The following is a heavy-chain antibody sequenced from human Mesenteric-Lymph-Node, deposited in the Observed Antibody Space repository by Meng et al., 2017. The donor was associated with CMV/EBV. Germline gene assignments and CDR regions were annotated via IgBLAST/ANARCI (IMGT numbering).Heavy chain of an antibody. CDR2: IRYDGSNK. V-gene: IGHV3-30*02. Sequence: GGSLRLSCAASGFTFSSYGMHWVRQAPGKGLEWVAFIRYDGSNKYYADSVKGRFTISRDNSKNTLYLQMNSLRAEDTAVYYCARDGYYYDSSGYQPYYFEYWGQGTLVTVSS. D-gene: IGHD3-22*01. CDR3: ARDGYYYDSSGYQPYYFEY. J-gene: IGHJ4*02. CDR1: GFTFSSYG.